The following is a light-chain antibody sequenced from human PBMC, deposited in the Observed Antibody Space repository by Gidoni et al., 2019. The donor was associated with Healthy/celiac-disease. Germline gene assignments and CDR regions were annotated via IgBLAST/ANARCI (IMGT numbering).Light chain of an antibody. V-gene: IGKV1-33*01. J-gene: IGKJ4*01. CDR2: DAS. Sequence: DNQMTQSPSSLSASVGDRVTITCQASQDISNYLNWYQQKPGKAPKLLIYDASNLEKGVPSRFSGSGSGTDFTLTISSLQPEDIATYYCQQYYNLPLTFGGGTKVEIK. CDR3: QQYYNLPLT. CDR1: QDISNY.